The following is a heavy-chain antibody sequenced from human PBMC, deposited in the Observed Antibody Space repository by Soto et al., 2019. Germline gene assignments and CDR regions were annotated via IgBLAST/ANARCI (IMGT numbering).Heavy chain of an antibody. D-gene: IGHD3-10*01. Sequence: GGSLRLSCAASGFTFSSYGMHWVRQAPGKGLEWVAVIWYDGSNKYYGDSVKGRFTISRDNSKNTLYLQMNSLRAEDTAVYYCAKDGRLLLWFGELSRGNWFDPWGQGTLVTVSS. CDR2: IWYDGSNK. V-gene: IGHV3-33*06. CDR1: GFTFSSYG. J-gene: IGHJ5*02. CDR3: AKDGRLLLWFGELSRGNWFDP.